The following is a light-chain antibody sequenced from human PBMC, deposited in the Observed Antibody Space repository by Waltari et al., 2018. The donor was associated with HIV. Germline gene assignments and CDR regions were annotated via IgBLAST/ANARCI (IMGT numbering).Light chain of an antibody. CDR3: SSYTSSSTVV. Sequence: QSALTQPPSVSGSPGQSVTISCTGTSRDVGSYNRFSWYQQPPGTAPKLMIYEVSNRPSGVPDRFSGSKSGNTASLTISGLQAEDEADYYCSSYTSSSTVVFGGGTKLTVL. J-gene: IGLJ2*01. CDR1: SRDVGSYNR. V-gene: IGLV2-18*02. CDR2: EVS.